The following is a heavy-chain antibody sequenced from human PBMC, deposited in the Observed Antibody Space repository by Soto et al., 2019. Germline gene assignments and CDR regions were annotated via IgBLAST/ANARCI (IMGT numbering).Heavy chain of an antibody. CDR2: ISGSGGST. J-gene: IGHJ4*02. D-gene: IGHD2-15*01. CDR3: AKDRNSCRGGSCHDYYFDY. Sequence: GGSLRLSCAASGFTFSSYAMSWVRQAPGKGLEWVSAISGSGGSTYYADSVKGRFTISRDNSKNTLYLQMNSLRAEDTAVYYCAKDRNSCRGGSCHDYYFDYWGQGTLVTVSS. CDR1: GFTFSSYA. V-gene: IGHV3-23*01.